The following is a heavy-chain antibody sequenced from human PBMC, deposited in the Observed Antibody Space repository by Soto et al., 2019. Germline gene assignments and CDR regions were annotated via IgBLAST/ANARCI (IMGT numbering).Heavy chain of an antibody. CDR2: IYYSGST. V-gene: IGHV4-59*08. Sequence: SETLSLTCTVPGGSISSYYWSWIRQPPGKGLEWIGYIYYSGSTNYNPSLKSRVTISVDTSKSQFSLKLSSVTAADTAVYYCARTGYSYGNFDYWGQGTQVTVSS. D-gene: IGHD5-18*01. CDR3: ARTGYSYGNFDY. J-gene: IGHJ4*02. CDR1: GGSISSYY.